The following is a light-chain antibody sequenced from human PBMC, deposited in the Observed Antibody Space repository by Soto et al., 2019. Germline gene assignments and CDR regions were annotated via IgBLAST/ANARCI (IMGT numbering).Light chain of an antibody. V-gene: IGKV3-11*01. Sequence: EIVLTQSPATVSLSPGERATLSCRASQSVSSYLAWYQQKPGQAPRLLIYDASNRATGIPARFSGSGSGTDFTLTISSLEPEDFAVYYCQQRSNWPPITLGQGTRLEIK. CDR2: DAS. J-gene: IGKJ5*01. CDR3: QQRSNWPPIT. CDR1: QSVSSY.